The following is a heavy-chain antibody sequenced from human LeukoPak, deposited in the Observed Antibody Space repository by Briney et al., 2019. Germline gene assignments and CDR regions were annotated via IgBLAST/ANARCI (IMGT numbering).Heavy chain of an antibody. CDR2: VSNDGSST. D-gene: IGHD1-26*01. CDR3: ASRISSGSYFFDY. J-gene: IGHJ4*02. Sequence: GGSLRLSCAASGFTFSDYYMSWIRQAPGKGLVWVSRVSNDGSSTTYADSVKGRFTISRDNAKNTLYLQMNSLRAEDTAVYYCASRISSGSYFFDYWGQGTLVTVSS. CDR1: GFTFSDYY. V-gene: IGHV3-74*01.